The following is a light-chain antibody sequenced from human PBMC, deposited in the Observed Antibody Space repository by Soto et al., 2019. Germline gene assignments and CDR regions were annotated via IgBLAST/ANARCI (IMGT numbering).Light chain of an antibody. Sequence: SALTQPASVSGSPGQSITISCTGTSSDIGAYNYVSWYQQYPGKAPKLMIYGVTNRPSGVSNRFSGSKTGNTASLTISGLQAEDEADYYCFSHRSGDSHVFGNGTKVTGL. CDR1: SSDIGAYNY. CDR2: GVT. CDR3: FSHRSGDSHV. V-gene: IGLV2-14*01. J-gene: IGLJ1*01.